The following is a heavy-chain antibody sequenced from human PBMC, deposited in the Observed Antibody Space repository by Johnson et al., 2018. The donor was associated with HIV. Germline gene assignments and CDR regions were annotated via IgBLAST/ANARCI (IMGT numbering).Heavy chain of an antibody. J-gene: IGHJ3*02. CDR1: GFTFSNYA. CDR3: ARAQGDRGAYDAFDI. V-gene: IGHV3-30*04. Sequence: QVQLVESGGGVVQPGTSLRLSCTASGFTFSNYAMHWVRQAPGKGLEWVAVISYAGSDKYYADSVKGRFTISRDNSKNTLFLQMNSLRTEDTAVYYCARAQGDRGAYDAFDIWGQGTMVTVSS. D-gene: IGHD3-10*01. CDR2: ISYAGSDK.